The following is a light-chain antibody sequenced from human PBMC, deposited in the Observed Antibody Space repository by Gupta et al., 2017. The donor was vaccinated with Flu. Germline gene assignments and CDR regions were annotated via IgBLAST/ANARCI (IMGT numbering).Light chain of an antibody. CDR3: SSYTSNNTVL. CDR1: SSDVGRYNF. CDR2: EVS. J-gene: IGLJ2*01. V-gene: IGLV2-14*01. Sequence: QSALTQPASASGSPGQSITISCTGASSDVGRYNFVSWYHPHPGKAPKVMIYEVSNRPAGVASRFSGSKSGNTASLTISGPQAEDEGDYYCSSYTSNNTVLFGGGTKLTVL.